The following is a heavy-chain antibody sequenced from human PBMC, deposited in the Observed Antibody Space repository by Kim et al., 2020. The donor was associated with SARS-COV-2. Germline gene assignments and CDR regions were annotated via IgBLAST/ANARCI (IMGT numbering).Heavy chain of an antibody. CDR1: GGSISSGGYY. D-gene: IGHD3-10*01. CDR2: IYYSGST. V-gene: IGHV4-31*03. J-gene: IGHJ5*02. Sequence: SETLSLTCTVSGGSISSGGYYWSWIRQHPGKGLEWIGYIYYSGSTYYNPSLKSRVTISVDTSKNQFSLKLSSVTAADTAVYYCARDYHYGSGSYKGYGGFDPWGQGTLVTVSS. CDR3: ARDYHYGSGSYKGYGGFDP.